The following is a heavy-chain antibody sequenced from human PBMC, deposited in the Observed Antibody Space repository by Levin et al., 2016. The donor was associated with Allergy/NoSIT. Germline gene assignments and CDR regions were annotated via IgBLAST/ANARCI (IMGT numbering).Heavy chain of an antibody. Sequence: WIRQPPGKGLEYVSAISSNGGSTYYADSVKGRFTISRDNSKNTLYLQMSSLRAEDTAVYYCVKDHEFNSGSYYFDYWGQGTLVTVSS. CDR3: VKDHEFNSGSYYFDY. D-gene: IGHD1-26*01. V-gene: IGHV3-64D*06. CDR2: ISSNGGST. J-gene: IGHJ4*02.